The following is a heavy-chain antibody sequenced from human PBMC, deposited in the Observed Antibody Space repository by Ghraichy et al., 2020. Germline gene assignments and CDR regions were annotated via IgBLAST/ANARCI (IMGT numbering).Heavy chain of an antibody. V-gene: IGHV4-39*01. J-gene: IGHJ4*02. Sequence: SQTLSLTCTVSGGSISTSNFYLGWIRQPPGKGLEWIGSIYFSGDTYYNPSLKSRLTMSGDTSKQQLSLTLSSLTAADTAFYYCARRSLTRGDHSMDVWGQGTLVTVSS. CDR2: IYFSGDT. D-gene: IGHD3-16*01. CDR1: GGSISTSNFY. CDR3: ARRSLTRGDHSMDV.